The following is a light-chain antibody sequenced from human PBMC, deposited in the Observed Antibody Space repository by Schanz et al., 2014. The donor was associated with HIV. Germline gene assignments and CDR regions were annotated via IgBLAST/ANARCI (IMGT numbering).Light chain of an antibody. CDR3: CSYAGSYTYV. V-gene: IGLV2-14*03. J-gene: IGLJ1*01. CDR1: SSDVGGYNY. Sequence: QSALTQPASVSGSPGQSITISCTGTSSDVGGYNYVSWYQQHPGKAPKLMIYDVSNRPSGVSNRFSGSKSGNTASLTISGLQAEDEADYYCCSYAGSYTYVFGTGTKLTV. CDR2: DVS.